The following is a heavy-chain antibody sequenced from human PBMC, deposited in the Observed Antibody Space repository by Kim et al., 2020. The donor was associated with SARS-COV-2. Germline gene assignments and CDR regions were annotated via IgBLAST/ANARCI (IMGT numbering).Heavy chain of an antibody. D-gene: IGHD6-13*01. Sequence: GGSLRLSCAASGFTFSDYYMRWIRQAPGKGLEWVSYISSSGSTIYYADSVKGRFTISRDNAKNSLYLQMNSLRAEDTAVYYCARVRGAAGPFYYYYYGMDVWGQGTTVTVSS. J-gene: IGHJ6*02. V-gene: IGHV3-11*01. CDR3: ARVRGAAGPFYYYYYGMDV. CDR1: GFTFSDYY. CDR2: ISSSGSTI.